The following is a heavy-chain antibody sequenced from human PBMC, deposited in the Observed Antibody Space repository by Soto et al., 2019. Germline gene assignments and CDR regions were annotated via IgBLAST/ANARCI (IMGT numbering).Heavy chain of an antibody. CDR3: AKDMRRGVGANPPEYFQQ. J-gene: IGHJ1*01. CDR1: GFTLSTYA. V-gene: IGHV3-23*01. D-gene: IGHD1-26*01. CDR2: ISGTGGTT. Sequence: PGGSLRLSCAASGFTLSTYAMTWVRQTPGKGLQWVSSISGTGGTTYYADSVKGRFTISRDNSKNTLYLQMNSLRSEDTAKYYCAKDMRRGVGANPPEYFQQWGQGT.